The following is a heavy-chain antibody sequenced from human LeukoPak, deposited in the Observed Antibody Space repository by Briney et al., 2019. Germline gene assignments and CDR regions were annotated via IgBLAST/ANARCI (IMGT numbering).Heavy chain of an antibody. J-gene: IGHJ3*02. CDR1: GYTFTSYY. D-gene: IGHD6-19*01. Sequence: ASVKVSCKASGYTFTSYYMHWVRQAPGQGLEWMGIINPSGGSTSYAQKFQGRVTMTRNTSISTAYMELSSLRSEDTAVYYCARGGVAVAGLQRRAFDIWGQGTMVTVSS. CDR3: ARGGVAVAGLQRRAFDI. V-gene: IGHV1-46*01. CDR2: INPSGGST.